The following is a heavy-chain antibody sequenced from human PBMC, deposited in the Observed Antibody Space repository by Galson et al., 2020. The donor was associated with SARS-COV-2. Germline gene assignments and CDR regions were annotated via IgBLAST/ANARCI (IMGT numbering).Heavy chain of an antibody. CDR3: ARILDY. Sequence: SETLSHTCPVSGYSISSGYYWGWIRQPPGKGLEFIGSIYNSGTTYYNPSLRSRVTISVDTSQNQFSLKLTSVTAADTAVYYCARILDYWGQGTLVTVSS. J-gene: IGHJ4*02. CDR2: IYNSGTT. CDR1: GYSISSGYY. V-gene: IGHV4-38-2*01.